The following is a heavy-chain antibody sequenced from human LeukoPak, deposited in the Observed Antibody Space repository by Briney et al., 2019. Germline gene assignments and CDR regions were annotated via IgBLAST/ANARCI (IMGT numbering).Heavy chain of an antibody. V-gene: IGHV4-39*01. CDR2: IYYSGST. CDR3: ARRQPTYYYDTPTED. D-gene: IGHD3-22*01. CDR1: GGSISSSSYY. Sequence: TSETLSLTCTVSGGSISSSSYYWGWIRQPPGKGLEWIGSIYYSGSTYYNPSLKSRVTISVDTSKNQFSLKLSSVTAADTAVYYCARRQPTYYYDTPTEDWGQGTLVTVSS. J-gene: IGHJ4*02.